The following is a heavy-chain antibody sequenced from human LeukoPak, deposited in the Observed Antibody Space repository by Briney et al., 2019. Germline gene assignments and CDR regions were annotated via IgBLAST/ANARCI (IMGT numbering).Heavy chain of an antibody. CDR3: ARRTGFHFGMDV. Sequence: GESLRISCKGSGYSFTNYWITWVRQMPGKGLEWMGKIDPSDSYTNYSPSFQGHVTISADKSISTAYLQWSSLKASDTAMYYCARRTGFHFGMDVWGQGTPVTVSS. D-gene: IGHD6-19*01. CDR2: IDPSDSYT. J-gene: IGHJ6*02. V-gene: IGHV5-10-1*01. CDR1: GYSFTNYW.